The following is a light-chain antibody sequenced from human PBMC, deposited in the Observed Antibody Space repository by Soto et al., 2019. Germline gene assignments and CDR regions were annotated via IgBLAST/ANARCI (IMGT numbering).Light chain of an antibody. CDR3: QQRHNWIT. Sequence: ELLLTQSPCPLSLSPGERATLSCRASQSVGSYLGWYQQTPGQAPRLLIYEASNRATGIPATLSGSGFGTDFTLTISSLEPEDFAVYYCQQRHNWITFGQGTRLEIK. CDR2: EAS. CDR1: QSVGSY. V-gene: IGKV3-11*01. J-gene: IGKJ5*01.